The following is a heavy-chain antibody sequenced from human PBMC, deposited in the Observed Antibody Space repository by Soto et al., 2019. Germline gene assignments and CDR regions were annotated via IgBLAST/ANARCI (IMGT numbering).Heavy chain of an antibody. CDR3: ARKCGGDCYTNLDY. J-gene: IGHJ4*02. V-gene: IGHV3-23*01. Sequence: EVQLLESGGGLVQPGGSLRLSCAASGFTFSSYAMSWVRQAPGRGLEWVSAISGSGGTTYYGDSVRGRFTVSRDTSRCTLSPQMNSLTADDTALYCCARKCGGDCYTNLDYRGQGTLVAVSS. CDR1: GFTFSSYA. CDR2: ISGSGGTT. D-gene: IGHD2-21*02.